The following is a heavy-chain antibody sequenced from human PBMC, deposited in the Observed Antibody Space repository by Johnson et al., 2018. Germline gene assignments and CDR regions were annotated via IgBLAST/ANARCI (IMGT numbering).Heavy chain of an antibody. J-gene: IGHJ5*01. D-gene: IGHD6-13*01. CDR1: GFIFSSFV. CDR3: ARGKQQQLGWFDS. Sequence: QLVESGGGVVQPRXSRRLSCAASGFIFSSFVIHWVRPATGKGLEWVAVIWYDGNNKYYVDFVKGRFTISRDKSKNTLYLQMNSLRVEDTAVYYCARGKQQQLGWFDSWGQGTLVTVSS. V-gene: IGHV3-33*01. CDR2: IWYDGNNK.